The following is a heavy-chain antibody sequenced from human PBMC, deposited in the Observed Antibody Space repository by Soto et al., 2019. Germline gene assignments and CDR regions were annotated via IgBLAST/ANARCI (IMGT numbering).Heavy chain of an antibody. CDR3: ARAKGGSTMVRGGAWIGRPASYYFDY. Sequence: SETLSLTCTVSGGSVSSGSYYWRWTRQPPGKGLEWIGYIYYSGSTNYNPSLKSRVTISVDTSKNQFSLKLSSVTAADTAVYYCARAKGGSTMVRGGAWIGRPASYYFDYWGQGTLVTVSP. CDR2: IYYSGST. D-gene: IGHD3-10*01. CDR1: GGSVSSGSYY. J-gene: IGHJ4*02. V-gene: IGHV4-61*01.